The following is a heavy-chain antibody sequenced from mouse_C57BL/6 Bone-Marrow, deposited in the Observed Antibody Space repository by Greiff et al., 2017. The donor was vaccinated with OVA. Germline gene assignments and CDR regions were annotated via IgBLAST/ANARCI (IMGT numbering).Heavy chain of an antibody. D-gene: IGHD4-1*01. CDR1: GFNIKDDY. Sequence: VQLQQSGAELVRPGASVKLSCTASGFNIKDDYMHWVKQRPEQGLEWIGWIDPENGDTEYASKFQGKATITADTSSNTAYLQLSSRTSKDTAVYCCKTGRGIAYWGQGTLVTVSA. CDR3: KTGRGIAY. J-gene: IGHJ3*01. CDR2: IDPENGDT. V-gene: IGHV14-4*01.